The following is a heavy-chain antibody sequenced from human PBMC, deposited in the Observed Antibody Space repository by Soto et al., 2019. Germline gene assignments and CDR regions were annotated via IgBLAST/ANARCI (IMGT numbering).Heavy chain of an antibody. CDR2: INHSGGT. CDR3: ATTYYDFWSDYSGALFT. CDR1: GGSFSGYY. V-gene: IGHV4-34*01. Sequence: SETLSLTCAVYGGSFSGYYWSWIRQPPGKGLEWIGEINHSGGTNYNPSLKSRVTISVDTSKNQFSLKLSSVTAADTAVYYCATTYYDFWSDYSGALFTWGQGTLVTVAS. D-gene: IGHD3-3*01. J-gene: IGHJ4*02.